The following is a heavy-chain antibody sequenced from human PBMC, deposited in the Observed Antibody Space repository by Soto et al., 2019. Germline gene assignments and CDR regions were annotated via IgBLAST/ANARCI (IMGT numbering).Heavy chain of an antibody. CDR1: GYTFTSYD. D-gene: IGHD3-22*01. Sequence: GASVKVSCKASGYTFTSYDINWVRQATGQGLEWMGWMNPNSGNTGYAQKFQGRVTMTRNTSISTAYMELSSLRSEDTAVYYCARGLSLFEGSGYYFQSGNLYYYYGMDVWGQETTVTVSS. CDR2: MNPNSGNT. J-gene: IGHJ6*02. CDR3: ARGLSLFEGSGYYFQSGNLYYYYGMDV. V-gene: IGHV1-8*01.